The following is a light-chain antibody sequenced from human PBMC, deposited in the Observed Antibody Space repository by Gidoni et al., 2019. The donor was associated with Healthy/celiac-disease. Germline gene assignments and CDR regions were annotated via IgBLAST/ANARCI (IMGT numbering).Light chain of an antibody. CDR2: DAS. V-gene: IGKV3-11*01. Sequence: IVLTQSPAPLSLSPGERATLSCRASQSVSSYLAWYQQKPGQAPRLLIYDASNRATGIPARFSGSGSGTDFTLPISSLEPADFSVYYCHQRSNWPWTFGQGTKVEIK. CDR1: QSVSSY. J-gene: IGKJ1*01. CDR3: HQRSNWPWT.